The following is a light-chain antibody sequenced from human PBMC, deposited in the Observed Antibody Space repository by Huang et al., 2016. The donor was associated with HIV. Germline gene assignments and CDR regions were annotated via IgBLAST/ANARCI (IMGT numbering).Light chain of an antibody. Sequence: DIQMTQSPSSLSASVGDTVTITRRASQSIGNKVQWYQQKPGKAPKLLIYEASNLQSGVPSRFGGSGSETDCTLTIRGLQPEDFAVYYCQQSYSSWWTFGQGTKVEI. CDR3: QQSYSSWWT. CDR1: QSIGNK. CDR2: EAS. J-gene: IGKJ1*01. V-gene: IGKV1-39*01.